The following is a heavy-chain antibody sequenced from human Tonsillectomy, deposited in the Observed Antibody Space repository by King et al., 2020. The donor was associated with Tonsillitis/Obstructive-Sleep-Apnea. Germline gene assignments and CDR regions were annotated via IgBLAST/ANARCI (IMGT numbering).Heavy chain of an antibody. V-gene: IGHV3-9*01. CDR3: AKDTDYDFWSGPDV. CDR1: GFTFDDYA. Sequence: VQLVESGGGLVQPGRSLRLSCAASGFTFDDYAMHWVRQAPGKGLEWVSGISWNSGSIGYADSVKGRFTISRDNAKNSLYLQMNSLRAEDTALYYCAKDTDYDFWSGPDVWGKGTTVTVSS. CDR2: ISWNSGSI. J-gene: IGHJ6*04. D-gene: IGHD3-3*01.